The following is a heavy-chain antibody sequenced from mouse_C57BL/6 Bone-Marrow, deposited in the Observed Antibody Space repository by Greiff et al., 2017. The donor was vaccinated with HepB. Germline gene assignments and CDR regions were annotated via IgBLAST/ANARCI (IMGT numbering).Heavy chain of an antibody. CDR3: ARLYYRYYYAMDY. D-gene: IGHD1-2*01. V-gene: IGHV1-63*01. Sequence: VQLVESGAELVRPGTSVKMSCKASGYTFTNYWIGWAKQRPGHGLEWIGDIYPGGGYTNYNEKFKGKATLTADKSSSTAYMQFSSLTSEDSAIYYCARLYYRYYYAMDYWGQGTSVTVSS. J-gene: IGHJ4*01. CDR2: IYPGGGYT. CDR1: GYTFTNYW.